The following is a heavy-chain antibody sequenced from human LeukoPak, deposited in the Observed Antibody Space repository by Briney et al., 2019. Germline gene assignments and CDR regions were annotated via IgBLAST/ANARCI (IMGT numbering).Heavy chain of an antibody. J-gene: IGHJ5*02. CDR3: ARTDFWSGGPHWFDP. CDR1: GGSFSGYY. Sequence: SETLSLTCAVYGGSFSGYYWSWIRQPPGKGLEWIGEINHSGSTNYNPSLKSRVTISVDTSKNQFSLKLSSVTAADTAVYYCARTDFWSGGPHWFDPWGQGTLVTVSS. D-gene: IGHD3-3*01. V-gene: IGHV4-34*01. CDR2: INHSGST.